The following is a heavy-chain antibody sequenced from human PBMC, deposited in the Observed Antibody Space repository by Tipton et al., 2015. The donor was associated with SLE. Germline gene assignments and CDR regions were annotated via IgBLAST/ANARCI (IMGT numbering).Heavy chain of an antibody. CDR2: MYYSGST. J-gene: IGHJ4*02. CDR1: GGSVSSGNYY. D-gene: IGHD6-19*01. Sequence: TLSLTCTVSGGSVSSGNYYWSWIRQPPGKGLEWIGYMYYSGSTNYNPSLKSRVTISVDTSKNRFSLKLSSVTAADTAVYYCARENQKIAVAGHFDYWGQGTLVTVSS. CDR3: ARENQKIAVAGHFDY. V-gene: IGHV4-61*01.